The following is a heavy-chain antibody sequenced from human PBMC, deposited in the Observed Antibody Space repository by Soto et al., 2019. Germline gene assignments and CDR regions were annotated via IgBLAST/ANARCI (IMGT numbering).Heavy chain of an antibody. CDR1: GFTFDDYG. D-gene: IGHD3-3*01. V-gene: IGHV3-20*04. Sequence: GGSLRLSCAASGFTFDDYGMSWVRQAPGKGLEWVSGINWNGGSTDYADSVKGRFTISRDNAKNSLYLQMNSLRAEDTAVYYCAKYLSHWSGYYEWPPTGRTSGYWGQGTLVTVSS. J-gene: IGHJ4*02. CDR2: INWNGGST. CDR3: AKYLSHWSGYYEWPPTGRTSGY.